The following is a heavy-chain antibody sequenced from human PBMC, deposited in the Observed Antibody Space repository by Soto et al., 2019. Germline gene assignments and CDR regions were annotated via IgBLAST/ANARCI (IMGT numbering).Heavy chain of an antibody. CDR2: IYSSGST. CDR1: GGSVSSDTHY. Sequence: SETLSLTCTVSGGSVSSDTHYWIWIRHPPGKRLEWIGFIYSSGSTNYNPSLKSRVTMSVDTSKNQFSLKLRSVIVADTAVYHCARFVRSCSGTTCYTRADVWGQGTTVTVSS. V-gene: IGHV4-61*01. D-gene: IGHD2-2*02. J-gene: IGHJ6*02. CDR3: ARFVRSCSGTTCYTRADV.